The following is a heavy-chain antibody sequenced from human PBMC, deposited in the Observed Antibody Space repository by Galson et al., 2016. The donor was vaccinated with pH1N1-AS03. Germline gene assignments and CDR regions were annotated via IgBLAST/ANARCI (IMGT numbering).Heavy chain of an antibody. D-gene: IGHD2-15*01. V-gene: IGHV3-21*01. CDR2: ISRSSSYI. CDR3: ARDSEEYCSGGSCGRVDY. Sequence: SLRLSCAASGFTFSHYSMNWVRQAPGKGLEWVSSISRSSSYIYYADSVKGRFTISRGNAGKSLYLEMNSLRADDTAVDYCARDSEEYCSGGSCGRVDYWGQGILVTVSS. J-gene: IGHJ4*02. CDR1: GFTFSHYS.